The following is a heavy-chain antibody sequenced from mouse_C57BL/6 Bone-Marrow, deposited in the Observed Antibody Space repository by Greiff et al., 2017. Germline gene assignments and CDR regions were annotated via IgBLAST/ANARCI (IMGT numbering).Heavy chain of an antibody. CDR1: GYTFTSYW. CDR2: IYPSDSET. J-gene: IGHJ3*01. CDR3: ARGGYDYAWFAY. D-gene: IGHD2-4*01. V-gene: IGHV1-61*01. Sequence: QVQLQQPGAELVRPGSLVKLSCKASGYTFTSYWMDWVKQRPGQGLEWIGNIYPSDSETHYNQKFKDKATLTVDKSSSTAYMQLSSLTSEDSAVYYCARGGYDYAWFAYWGQGTLVTVSA.